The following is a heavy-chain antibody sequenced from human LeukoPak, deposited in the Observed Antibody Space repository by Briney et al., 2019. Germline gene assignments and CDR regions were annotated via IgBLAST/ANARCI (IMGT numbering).Heavy chain of an antibody. CDR1: GFTFTNAW. CDR2: IKSKTDGETT. Sequence: GGSLRLSCAASGFTFTNAWMSWVRQAPGKGLEWIGRIKSKTDGETTNYAEPVRGRFTISRDDSKSAVYLQMNSLKIEDTAVYYCTTDLGTYYHGSQRLIPIDYWGQGTLVTVSS. CDR3: TTDLGTYYHGSQRLIPIDY. V-gene: IGHV3-15*01. J-gene: IGHJ4*02. D-gene: IGHD3-10*01.